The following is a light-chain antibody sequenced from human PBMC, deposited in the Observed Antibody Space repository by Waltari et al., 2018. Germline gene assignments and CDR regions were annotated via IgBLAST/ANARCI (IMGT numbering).Light chain of an antibody. Sequence: SYELTQPPSVSVSPGQTASITCSGDKLGDKYACWYQQKPGQSHALVIYQDSKRPSGNPERFSGSNSGNTATLTISGTQAMDEADYYCQAWDSSTSVVFGGGTKLTVL. V-gene: IGLV3-1*01. CDR1: KLGDKY. CDR3: QAWDSSTSVV. CDR2: QDS. J-gene: IGLJ2*01.